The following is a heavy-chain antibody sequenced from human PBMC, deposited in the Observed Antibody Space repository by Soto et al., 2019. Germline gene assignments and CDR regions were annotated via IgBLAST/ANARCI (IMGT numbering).Heavy chain of an antibody. Sequence: QVQLQQWGAGLLKPSETLSLTCAVYGGSFSGYYWSWIRQPPGKGLEWIGEINHSGSTNYNPSLKSRVTISVDTSKNPFSLKLSSVTAADTAVYYCARGRGSSSWYYYYYGRDVWGQGTTVTVSS. CDR3: ARGRGSSSWYYYYYGRDV. V-gene: IGHV4-34*01. CDR1: GGSFSGYY. CDR2: INHSGST. J-gene: IGHJ6*02. D-gene: IGHD6-13*01.